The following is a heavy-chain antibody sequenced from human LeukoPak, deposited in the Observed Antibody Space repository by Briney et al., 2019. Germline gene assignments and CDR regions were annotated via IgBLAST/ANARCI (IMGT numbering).Heavy chain of an antibody. J-gene: IGHJ4*02. Sequence: GGSLRLSCAASGFTFSSYGMHWVRQAPGKGLEWVAVIWYDGSNKYYADSAKGRFTISRDNSKNTLYLQMNSLRAEDTAVYYCAKDVISQYYFDYWGQGTLVTVSS. D-gene: IGHD2-21*01. V-gene: IGHV3-33*06. CDR1: GFTFSSYG. CDR2: IWYDGSNK. CDR3: AKDVISQYYFDY.